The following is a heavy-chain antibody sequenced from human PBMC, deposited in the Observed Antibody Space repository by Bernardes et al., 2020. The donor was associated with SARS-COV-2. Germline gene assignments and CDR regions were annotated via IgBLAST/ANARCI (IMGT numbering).Heavy chain of an antibody. D-gene: IGHD6-19*01. CDR2: IYYSGST. Sequence: SETLSLTCTVSGVSVSSGSYYWSWIRQPPGKGLEWIGYIYYSGSTNYNPSLKSRVTISVDTSKNQFSLKLSSVTAADTAVYYCASTLPGWRGDAFDIWGQVTMVTVSS. V-gene: IGHV4-61*01. J-gene: IGHJ3*02. CDR1: GVSVSSGSYY. CDR3: ASTLPGWRGDAFDI.